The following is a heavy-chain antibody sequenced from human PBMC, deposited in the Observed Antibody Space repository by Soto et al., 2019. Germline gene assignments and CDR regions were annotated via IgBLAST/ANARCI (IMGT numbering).Heavy chain of an antibody. CDR2: INAGNGNT. J-gene: IGHJ3*02. D-gene: IGHD2-2*01. V-gene: IGHV1-3*01. CDR1: GYTFTSYA. Sequence: AXVKVSCKASGYTFTSYAMHWVRQAPGQRLEWMGWINAGNGNTKYSQKFQGRVTITRDTSASTAYMELSSLRSEDTAVYYCARDLELLFAFDIWGQGTMVTGSS. CDR3: ARDLELLFAFDI.